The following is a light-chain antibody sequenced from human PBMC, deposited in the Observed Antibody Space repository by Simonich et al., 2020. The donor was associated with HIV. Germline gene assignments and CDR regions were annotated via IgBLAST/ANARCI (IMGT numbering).Light chain of an antibody. J-gene: IGKJ1*01. CDR1: QSISHY. Sequence: DIQMPPSPSSLSASVGDRVTITCRASQSISHYLNWYQQKPGTAPKLLIYAASTLQSGVPSRFSGSGSGTDFTLTISSLQPEDFATYYCQQSYNTPQTFGQGTKVEIK. CDR2: AAS. V-gene: IGKV1-39*01. CDR3: QQSYNTPQT.